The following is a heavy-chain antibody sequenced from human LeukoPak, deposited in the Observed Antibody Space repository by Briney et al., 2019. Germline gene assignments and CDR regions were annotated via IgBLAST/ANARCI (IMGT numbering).Heavy chain of an antibody. D-gene: IGHD3-22*01. CDR1: DYSISNAYY. CDR2: ISHGGST. CDR3: ATSAQTYYYDSSAYYYNWFDP. Sequence: KPSETLSLTCAVSDYSISNAYYWGWIRQPPGKGLEWIGSISHGGSTHYNASLKSRVTISVDTSKNQFSLKLSSVTAADTAVYYCATSAQTYYYDSSAYYYNWFDPWGQGTLVTVSS. J-gene: IGHJ5*02. V-gene: IGHV4-38-2*01.